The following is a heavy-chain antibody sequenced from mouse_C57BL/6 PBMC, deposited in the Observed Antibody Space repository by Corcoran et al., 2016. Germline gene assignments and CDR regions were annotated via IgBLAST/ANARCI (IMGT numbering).Heavy chain of an antibody. CDR1: GYTFTTYG. Sequence: QIQLVQSGPELKKPGETVKISCKASGYTFTTYGMSWVKQAPGKGLKWMGWINTYSGVPTYADDFKGRFAFSLETSASTAYLQINNLKNEDTATYFCARRGDYGNPWGQGTLVTVSA. CDR3: ARRGDYGNP. CDR2: INTYSGVP. D-gene: IGHD2-1*01. J-gene: IGHJ3*01. V-gene: IGHV9-3*01.